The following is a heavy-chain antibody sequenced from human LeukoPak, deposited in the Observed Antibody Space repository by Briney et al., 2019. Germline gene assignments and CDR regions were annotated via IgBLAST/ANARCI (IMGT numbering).Heavy chain of an antibody. CDR1: GFTFSGSS. V-gene: IGHV3-23*01. D-gene: IGHD5-18*01. J-gene: IGHJ4*02. CDR3: AKDSADTAIYFDY. Sequence: GGSLRLSCAASGFTFSGSSIHWVRQASGKGLEWVSAISGSGGSTYYADSVKGRFTISRDNSKNTLYLQMNSLRAEDTAVYYCAKDSADTAIYFDYWGQGTLVTVSS. CDR2: ISGSGGST.